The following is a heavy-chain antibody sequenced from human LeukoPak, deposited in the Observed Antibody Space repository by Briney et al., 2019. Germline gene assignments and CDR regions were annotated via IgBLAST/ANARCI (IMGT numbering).Heavy chain of an antibody. CDR3: ARDCPYSSTSCYSYYYYYMDV. D-gene: IGHD2-2*02. Sequence: GASVKVSCKASGYTFTSYGISWVRQAPGQGLEWMGWISAYNGNTNYAQKLQGRVTMTTDTYTSTAYMELRSLRSDDTAVYYCARDCPYSSTSCYSYYYYYMDVWGKGTTVTVSS. CDR2: ISAYNGNT. CDR1: GYTFTSYG. J-gene: IGHJ6*03. V-gene: IGHV1-18*01.